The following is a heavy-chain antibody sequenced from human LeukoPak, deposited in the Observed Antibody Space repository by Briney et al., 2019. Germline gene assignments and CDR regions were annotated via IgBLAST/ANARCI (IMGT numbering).Heavy chain of an antibody. V-gene: IGHV4-30-2*01. CDR1: GGSISSGGYY. J-gene: IGHJ5*02. CDR2: IYHSGST. D-gene: IGHD2-15*01. Sequence: PSETLSLTCTVSGGSISSGGYYWSWIRQPPGKGLEWIGYIYHSGSTYYNPSLKSRVTISVDRSKNQFSLKLSSVTAADTAVYYCASISGGRGDNWFDPWGQGTLVTVSS. CDR3: ASISGGRGDNWFDP.